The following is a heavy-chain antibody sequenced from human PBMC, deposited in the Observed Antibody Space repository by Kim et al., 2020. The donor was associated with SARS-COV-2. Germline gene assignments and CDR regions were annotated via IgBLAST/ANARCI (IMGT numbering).Heavy chain of an antibody. CDR1: GYSFTSHW. CDR2: IYPVDSDT. Sequence: GESLKISCKGSGYSFTSHWIGWVRQMSGKGLEWMGIIYPVDSDTRYSPSFQGQVTISVDKSISTAYLQWSSLQASDSAMYYCARVPYYGSVRFDPWGQGTLVTVSS. CDR3: ARVPYYGSVRFDP. J-gene: IGHJ5*02. D-gene: IGHD3-10*01. V-gene: IGHV5-51*01.